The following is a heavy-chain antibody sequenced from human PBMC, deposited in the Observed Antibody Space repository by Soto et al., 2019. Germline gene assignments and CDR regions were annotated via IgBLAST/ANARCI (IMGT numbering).Heavy chain of an antibody. CDR1: EFTFGSYA. J-gene: IGHJ4*02. CDR3: AREAYDSSAYYFGY. Sequence: GGSLRLSSAASEFTFGSYAMDWVGQAPGKGLEWVAVISYDGSNKYYADSVKGRFTISRDNSKNTLYLQMNSLRAEDTAVYYCAREAYDSSAYYFGYWGQGT. CDR2: ISYDGSNK. V-gene: IGHV3-30-3*01. D-gene: IGHD3-22*01.